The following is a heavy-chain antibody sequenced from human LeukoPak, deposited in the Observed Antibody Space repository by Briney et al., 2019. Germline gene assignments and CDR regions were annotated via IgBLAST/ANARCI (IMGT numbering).Heavy chain of an antibody. Sequence: PSETLSLTCAVYGGSFSGYYWSWIRKPPGKGLEWIGEINHSGSTNYNPSLKSRVTISVDTSKNQFSLKLSSVTAADTAVYYCARGGLARSGTSWGDYWGQGTLVTVSS. D-gene: IGHD3-10*01. CDR2: INHSGST. J-gene: IGHJ4*02. V-gene: IGHV4-34*01. CDR3: ARGGLARSGTSWGDY. CDR1: GGSFSGYY.